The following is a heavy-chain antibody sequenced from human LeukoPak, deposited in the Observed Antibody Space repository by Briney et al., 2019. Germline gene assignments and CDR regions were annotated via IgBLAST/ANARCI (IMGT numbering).Heavy chain of an antibody. D-gene: IGHD4-4*01. CDR2: INHSGST. CDR3: ARLPTDYYYGMDV. J-gene: IGHJ6*02. Sequence: KSSETLSLTCAVYGGSFSGYYWSWIRQPPGEGLEWVGEINHSGSTNYNPSLKSRVTISVDTSKNQFSLKLSSVTAADTAVYYCARLPTDYYYGMDVWGQGTTVTVSS. V-gene: IGHV4-34*01. CDR1: GGSFSGYY.